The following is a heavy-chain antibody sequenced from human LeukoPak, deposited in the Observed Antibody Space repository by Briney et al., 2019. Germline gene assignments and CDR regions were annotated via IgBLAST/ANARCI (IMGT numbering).Heavy chain of an antibody. D-gene: IGHD6-13*01. V-gene: IGHV1-69*04. CDR1: GGTFSSYA. CDR2: IIPIRGIA. J-gene: IGHJ4*02. Sequence: ASVKVSCKASGGTFSSYAISWVRQAPGQGLEWMGRIIPIRGIANYAQKFQGRVTITADKSTSTAYMELSSLRSEDTAVYYCARVGHSSSLDYWGKGTLVTVPS. CDR3: ARVGHSSSLDY.